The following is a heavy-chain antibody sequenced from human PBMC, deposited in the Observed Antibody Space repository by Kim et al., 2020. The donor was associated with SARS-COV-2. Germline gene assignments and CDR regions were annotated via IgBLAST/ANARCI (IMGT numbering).Heavy chain of an antibody. CDR3: PGWATRFDY. V-gene: IGHV3-15*01. CDR2: GGTA. Sequence: GGTADYAAPVKGRFTISRDDSKNTLSLQMNSLPTGDTAVYYCPGWATRFDYWGQGTLVTVSS. D-gene: IGHD2-2*01. J-gene: IGHJ4*02.